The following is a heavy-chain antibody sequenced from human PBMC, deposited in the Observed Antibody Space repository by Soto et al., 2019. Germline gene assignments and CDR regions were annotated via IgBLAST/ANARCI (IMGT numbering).Heavy chain of an antibody. J-gene: IGHJ4*02. V-gene: IGHV4-34*01. CDR1: GGSFSGYY. D-gene: IGHD3-3*01. Sequence: ASETLSLTCAVYGGSFSGYYWSWIRQPPGKGLEWIGEINHSGSTNYNPSLKSRVTISVDTSKNQFSLKLSSVTAADTAVYYCARGGPLRVTIFGVVHQNIDGFDYWGQGTLVTVSS. CDR3: ARGGPLRVTIFGVVHQNIDGFDY. CDR2: INHSGST.